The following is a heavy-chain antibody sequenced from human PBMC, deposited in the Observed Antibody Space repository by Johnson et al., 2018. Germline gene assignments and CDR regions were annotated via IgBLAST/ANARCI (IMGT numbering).Heavy chain of an antibody. V-gene: IGHV3-15*01. Sequence: VQLQESGGGLVQPGGSLRLSCTASGFTFADSWMHWVRQAPGKGLEWIGLIRSKIHGGTADYAAPVEGRFTISRDDSKDTLYLQMRSLKIEGTATYFCTTGGSGAGHDGYWGQGTLVTVSS. CDR1: GFTFADSW. J-gene: IGHJ4*02. D-gene: IGHD6-13*01. CDR2: IRSKIHGGTA. CDR3: TTGGSGAGHDGY.